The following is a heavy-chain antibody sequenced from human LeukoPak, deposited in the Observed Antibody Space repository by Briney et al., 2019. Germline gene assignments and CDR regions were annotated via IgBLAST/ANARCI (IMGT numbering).Heavy chain of an antibody. CDR1: GFSLYSRGGG. CDR3: AHRRPGHLTGWDNSYFGN. D-gene: IGHD1/OR15-1a*01. Sequence: SGPTLLHPTPTLTLTWTFSGFSLYSRGGGVGWIRQPPGKALEWLAVIYWDDDKRYNPSLRSRLTMSKDASKSQVFLVMSNMDPVDTATYYCAHRRPGHLTGWDNSYFGNWGPGTLVTVSS. CDR2: IYWDDDK. V-gene: IGHV2-5*02. J-gene: IGHJ4*02.